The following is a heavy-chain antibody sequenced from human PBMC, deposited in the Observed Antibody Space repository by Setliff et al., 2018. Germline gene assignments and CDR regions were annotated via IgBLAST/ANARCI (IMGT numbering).Heavy chain of an antibody. J-gene: IGHJ4*02. V-gene: IGHV1-2*06. CDR1: GYTFNNYF. CDR3: ARGSVEYSRGWYYFDY. D-gene: IGHD6-19*01. Sequence: ASVKVSCKASGYTFNNYFLHWVRQAPGQGLGWMGRFHPYSGHTNYAQNFHGRVTMTMDASITTVYMELSSLRSEDTAVYYCARGSVEYSRGWYYFDYWAQGTLVTVSS. CDR2: FHPYSGHT.